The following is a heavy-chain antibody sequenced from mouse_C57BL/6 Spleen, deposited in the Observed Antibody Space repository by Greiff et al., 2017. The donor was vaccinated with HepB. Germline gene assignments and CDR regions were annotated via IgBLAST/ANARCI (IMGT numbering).Heavy chain of an antibody. J-gene: IGHJ2*01. D-gene: IGHD1-1*01. CDR2: IHPNSGST. CDR1: GYTFTSYW. V-gene: IGHV1-64*01. Sequence: QVHVKQPGAELVKPGASVKLSCKASGYTFTSYWMHWVKQRPGQGLEWIGMIHPNSGSTNYNEKFKSKATLTVDKSSSTAYMQLSSLTSEDSAVYYCARRGSYGSSYVYYFDCWGQGTTLAVSS. CDR3: ARRGSYGSSYVYYFDC.